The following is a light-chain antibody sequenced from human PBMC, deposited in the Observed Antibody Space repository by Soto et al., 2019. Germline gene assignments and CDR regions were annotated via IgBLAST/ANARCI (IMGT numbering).Light chain of an antibody. CDR2: DAS. CDR3: QQFHTYPWT. Sequence: DIQMTQSPSTLSASVGGRVTITCRASQSIYRWLAWYQQKPGKAPKLLIYDASTLESGVPSRFSGSGSGTEFTLTISSLQPDDFATYSGQQFHTYPWTFGQGTKVEIK. J-gene: IGKJ1*01. CDR1: QSIYRW. V-gene: IGKV1-5*01.